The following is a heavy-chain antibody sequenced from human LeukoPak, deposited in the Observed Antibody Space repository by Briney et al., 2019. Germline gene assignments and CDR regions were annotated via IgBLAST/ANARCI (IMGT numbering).Heavy chain of an antibody. J-gene: IGHJ4*02. CDR3: ARGYCSGGTCHRTFFDY. CDR2: VSYSGST. Sequence: SETLSLICTVSGGSISSYYWSWIRQPPGKGLEWIGYVSYSGSTNYNSTLKSRVTISVDTSKNQFSLKLSSVTAADTAVYYCARGYCSGGTCHRTFFDYWGQGTLVTVSS. V-gene: IGHV4-59*01. CDR1: GGSISSYY. D-gene: IGHD2-15*01.